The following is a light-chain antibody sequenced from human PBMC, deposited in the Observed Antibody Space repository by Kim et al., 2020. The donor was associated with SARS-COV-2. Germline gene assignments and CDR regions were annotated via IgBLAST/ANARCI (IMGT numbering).Light chain of an antibody. J-gene: IGKJ4*01. Sequence: SASVGDRVTITCQASEDIKDYLNWYQQKPGKAPKLLVYDASNLETGVSSRFRGSGSGTEFTFTISSLQPEDIGTYYCQQSDDFVTFGGGTKVDIK. CDR3: QQSDDFVT. V-gene: IGKV1-33*01. CDR1: EDIKDY. CDR2: DAS.